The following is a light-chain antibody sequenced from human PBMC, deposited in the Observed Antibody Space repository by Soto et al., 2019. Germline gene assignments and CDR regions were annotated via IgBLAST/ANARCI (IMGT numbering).Light chain of an antibody. Sequence: EKGLTHSLVTLSLSPCERATLSSSASQSVSSSYLAWYQQKPGQARRLLIYGASSRGTGIPDRFSGSGSGKEFTLTIIRQEDEGFGVYSCESYGRLISFGGVTKV. J-gene: IGKJ4*01. CDR3: ESYGRLIS. CDR1: QSVSSSY. V-gene: IGKV3-20*01. CDR2: GAS.